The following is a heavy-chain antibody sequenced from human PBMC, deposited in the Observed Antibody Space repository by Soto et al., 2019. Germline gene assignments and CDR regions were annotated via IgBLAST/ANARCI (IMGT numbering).Heavy chain of an antibody. V-gene: IGHV4-59*08. Sequence: QVQLQESGPGLVKPSETLSLTCTVSGGSISSYYWSWIRQPPGKGLEWIGYIYYSGSTNYNPSLRSRVPISVDTSKNRYSLKLSSVTAADTAVYYCARTNSGYDAVDYYYMDVWGKGTTVTVSS. CDR1: GGSISSYY. J-gene: IGHJ6*03. CDR3: ARTNSGYDAVDYYYMDV. CDR2: IYYSGST. D-gene: IGHD5-12*01.